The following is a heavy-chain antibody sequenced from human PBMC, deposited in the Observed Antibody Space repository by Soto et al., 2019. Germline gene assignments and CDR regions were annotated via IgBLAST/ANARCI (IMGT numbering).Heavy chain of an antibody. CDR3: ARVRDGSGSYYNVVDY. CDR1: GGSISSGGYY. J-gene: IGHJ4*02. V-gene: IGHV4-31*03. CDR2: IYYSGST. Sequence: PSETLSLTCTVSGGSISSGGYYWSWIRQHPGKGLEWIGYIYYSGSTYYNPSLKSRVTIPVDTSKNQFSLKLSSVTAADTAVYYCARVRDGSGSYYNVVDYWGQGTLVTVSS. D-gene: IGHD3-10*01.